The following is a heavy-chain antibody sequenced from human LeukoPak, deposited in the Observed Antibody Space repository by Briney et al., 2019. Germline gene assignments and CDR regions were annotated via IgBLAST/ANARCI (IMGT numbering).Heavy chain of an antibody. Sequence: GGYLRLSCAASGFTFSSYWMHWLRQAPGKGLVWVSRINSDGSSTSYADSVKGRFTISRDNAKNTLYLQMNSLRAEDTAVYYCAREWDHTGPVFDYWGQGTLVTVSS. CDR3: AREWDHTGPVFDY. D-gene: IGHD5-18*01. J-gene: IGHJ4*02. CDR1: GFTFSSYW. V-gene: IGHV3-74*01. CDR2: INSDGSST.